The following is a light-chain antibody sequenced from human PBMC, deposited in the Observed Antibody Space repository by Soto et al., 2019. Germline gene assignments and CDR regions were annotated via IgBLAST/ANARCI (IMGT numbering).Light chain of an antibody. CDR3: AAWDDSLGSHAV. CDR2: RNS. Sequence: QAVLTQPPSASGNPGQTVTISCSGSSSNIGINYVYRYQQLPGTAPKLLIYRNSQRPSGIPDRFSGSKSGTSASLAISGLRSEDEADYYCAAWDDSLGSHAVFGGGTQLTVL. CDR1: SSNIGINY. V-gene: IGLV1-47*01. J-gene: IGLJ7*01.